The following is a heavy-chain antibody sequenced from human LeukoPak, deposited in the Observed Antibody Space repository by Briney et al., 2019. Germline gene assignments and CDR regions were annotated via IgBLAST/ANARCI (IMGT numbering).Heavy chain of an antibody. J-gene: IGHJ4*02. CDR3: AREKAESPPSSVWFGELFPTTIDY. Sequence: SETLSLTCTVSGGSISTSSYYWGWIRQPPGKGLECIGNIYYSGSTYYNPSLKSRVTISVDTSKNQFSLKLSSVTAADTAVYYCAREKAESPPSSVWFGELFPTTIDYWGQGTLVTVSS. V-gene: IGHV4-39*07. CDR1: GGSISTSSYY. CDR2: IYYSGST. D-gene: IGHD3-10*01.